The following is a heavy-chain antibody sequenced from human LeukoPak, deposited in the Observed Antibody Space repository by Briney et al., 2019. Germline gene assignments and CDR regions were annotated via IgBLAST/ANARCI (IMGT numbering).Heavy chain of an antibody. Sequence: GASVKVSCKASGYNFIHSVIHWVRQAPGQGLEWMGSVNPENVATKYKDYLKARVTMTSNTSISTAYMELRSLEVDDTAVYYCARLRAGLLLWGQGALIPVSS. J-gene: IGHJ4*02. CDR1: GYNFIHSV. CDR2: VNPENVAT. CDR3: ARLRAGLLL. V-gene: IGHV1-2*02.